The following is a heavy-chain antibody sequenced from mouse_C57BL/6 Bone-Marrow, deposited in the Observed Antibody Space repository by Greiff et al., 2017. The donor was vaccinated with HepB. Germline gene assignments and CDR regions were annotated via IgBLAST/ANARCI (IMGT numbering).Heavy chain of an antibody. J-gene: IGHJ3*01. CDR1: GFTFSSYA. CDR2: ISDGGSYT. D-gene: IGHD1-1*01. CDR3: ARDWLYYYGSSAWFAY. V-gene: IGHV5-4*01. Sequence: EVKLMESGGGLVKPGGSLKLSCAASGFTFSSYAMSWVRQTPGKRLEWVATISDGGSYTYYPDNVKGRFTISRDNAKNNLYLQMSHLKSEDTAMYYCARDWLYYYGSSAWFAYWGQGTLVTVSA.